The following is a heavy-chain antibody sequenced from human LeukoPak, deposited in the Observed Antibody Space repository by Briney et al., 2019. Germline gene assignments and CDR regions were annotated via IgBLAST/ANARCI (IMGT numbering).Heavy chain of an antibody. J-gene: IGHJ3*02. CDR1: GYTFTSYG. V-gene: IGHV1-18*01. CDR2: ISAYNGNT. D-gene: IGHD6-19*01. CDR3: ARGGDSGWYMRKDAFDI. Sequence: ASVKVSCKASGYTFTSYGISWVRQAPGQGLEWMGWISAYNGNTNYAQKLQGRVTMTTDTSTSTAYMELRSLRSDDTAVYYCARGGDSGWYMRKDAFDIWGQGTMVTVSS.